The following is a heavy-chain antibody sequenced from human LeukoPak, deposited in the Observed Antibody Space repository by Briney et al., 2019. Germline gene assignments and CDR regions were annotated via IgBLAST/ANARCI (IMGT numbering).Heavy chain of an antibody. CDR1: GYTFTMYD. D-gene: IGHD6-13*01. V-gene: IGHV1-8*03. CDR3: ARAGAYSSSWYPLGAFDI. CDR2: MNPNSGNT. J-gene: IGHJ3*02. Sequence: GASVKVSCKASGYTFTMYDINWVRQATGQGLEWMGWMNPNSGNTDYAQKFQGRVTITGSPSISTAYMELSSLKSEDTAVYYCARAGAYSSSWYPLGAFDIWGQGTMVTVSS.